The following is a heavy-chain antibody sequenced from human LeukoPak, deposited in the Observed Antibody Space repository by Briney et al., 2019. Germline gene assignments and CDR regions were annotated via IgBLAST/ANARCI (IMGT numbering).Heavy chain of an antibody. CDR1: GVSITNYY. CDR3: ARGGAMLDGVIYYFDN. J-gene: IGHJ4*02. D-gene: IGHD3-16*01. V-gene: IGHV4-59*08. CDR2: IYYSGST. Sequence: NPSETLSLTCTVSGVSITNYYWSWLRQPPEKGLEWIGYIYYSGSTNYNASLKSRVTMSVDTSKNQFSLKLSSVTAADTAVYYCARGGAMLDGVIYYFDNWGQGTLVTVST.